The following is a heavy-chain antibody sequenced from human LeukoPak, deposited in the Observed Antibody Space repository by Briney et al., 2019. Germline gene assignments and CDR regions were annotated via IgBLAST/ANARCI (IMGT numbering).Heavy chain of an antibody. J-gene: IGHJ6*02. CDR2: INHSGST. CDR1: GFTLSSFR. V-gene: IGHV4-34*01. CDR3: ARGKIVNWNYAYGMDV. D-gene: IGHD1-1*01. Sequence: GSLRLSCAASGFTLSSFRMSWVRQAPGKGLEWIGEINHSGSTNYSPSLKSRVTISVDTSKNQFSLKLSSVTAADTAVYYCARGKIVNWNYAYGMDVWGQGTTVTVSS.